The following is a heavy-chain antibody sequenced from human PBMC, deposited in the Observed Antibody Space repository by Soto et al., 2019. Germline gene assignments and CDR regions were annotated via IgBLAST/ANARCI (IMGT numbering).Heavy chain of an antibody. CDR3: AKGTSGQP. J-gene: IGHJ4*02. CDR2: LSGSGRAA. CDR1: GFTFIDFA. D-gene: IGHD3-10*01. V-gene: IGHV3-23*01. Sequence: EVQLLESGGGLVQPGGSLTISCAASGFTFIDFAMSWVRQAPGKGLEWVSNLSGSGRAAHYADSVKGRFTISRDNSNNTLYLQMKGLTAEDTAVYYCAKGTSGQPWGQGTLVTVSS.